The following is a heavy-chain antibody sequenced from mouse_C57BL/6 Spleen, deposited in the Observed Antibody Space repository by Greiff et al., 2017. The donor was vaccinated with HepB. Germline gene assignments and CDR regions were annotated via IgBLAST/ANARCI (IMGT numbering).Heavy chain of an antibody. Sequence: QVQLKESGAELVKPGASVKISCKASGYAFSSYWMNWVKQRPGKGLEWIGQIYPGDGDTNYNGKFKGKATLTADKSSSTAYMQLSSLTSEDSAVYFCARGLYDGYSYYAMDYWGQGTSVTVSS. D-gene: IGHD2-3*01. V-gene: IGHV1-80*01. CDR3: ARGLYDGYSYYAMDY. CDR1: GYAFSSYW. J-gene: IGHJ4*01. CDR2: IYPGDGDT.